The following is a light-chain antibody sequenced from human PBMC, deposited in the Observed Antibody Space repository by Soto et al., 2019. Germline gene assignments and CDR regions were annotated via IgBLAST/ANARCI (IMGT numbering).Light chain of an antibody. J-gene: IGKJ1*01. V-gene: IGKV3-20*01. Sequence: EIVLTQSPGTLSLSPGERATLSCRASQSVSSSYLAWYQQKPGQAPRLLIYGASSRATGIPHRFSGSGSGTDFTLSIRRLEPEDFAVYYCQKYGSTPRAFGQGTKVDIK. CDR1: QSVSSSY. CDR3: QKYGSTPRA. CDR2: GAS.